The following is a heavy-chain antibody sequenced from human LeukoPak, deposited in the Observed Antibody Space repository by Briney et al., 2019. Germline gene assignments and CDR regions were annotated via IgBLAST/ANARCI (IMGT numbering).Heavy chain of an antibody. CDR3: ARDRSSGWYWFDP. J-gene: IGHJ5*02. CDR1: GGSFSGYY. Sequence: SETLSLTCAVYGGSFSGYYWSWIRQPPGKGLEWIGEVNHSGSTNYNPSLKSRVTISVDTSKNQFSLKLSSVTAADTAVYYCARDRSSGWYWFDPWGQGTLVTVSS. V-gene: IGHV4-34*01. D-gene: IGHD6-19*01. CDR2: VNHSGST.